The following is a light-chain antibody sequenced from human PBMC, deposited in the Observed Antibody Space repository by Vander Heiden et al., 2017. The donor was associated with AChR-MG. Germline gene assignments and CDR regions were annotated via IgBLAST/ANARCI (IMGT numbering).Light chain of an antibody. CDR3: CSIAGNYTSI. CDR1: ANDVGSYNY. CDR2: YGT. Sequence: QSALTQPRSVSGSPGQSPTHSGTGTANDVGSYNYVSWYQHHPGKAPKLLISYGTKRPSGGPDRFSGSKSGNTASLTISGLQAEDEAEYYCCSIAGNYTSIFGGGTKVTVL. J-gene: IGLJ2*01. V-gene: IGLV2-11*01.